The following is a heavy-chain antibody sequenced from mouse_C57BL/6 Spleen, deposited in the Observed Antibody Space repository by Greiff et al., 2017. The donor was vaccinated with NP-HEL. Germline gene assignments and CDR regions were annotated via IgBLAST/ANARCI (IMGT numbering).Heavy chain of an antibody. CDR1: GYSITSGYY. CDR3: ARGGLYGSLYYYAMDY. Sequence: EVKLVESGPGLVKPSQSLSLTCSVTGYSITSGYYWNWIRQFPGNKLEWMGYISYDGSNNYNPSLKNRISITRDTSKNQFFLKLNSVTTEDTATYYCARGGLYGSLYYYAMDYWGQGTSVTVSS. J-gene: IGHJ4*01. V-gene: IGHV3-6*01. D-gene: IGHD1-1*01. CDR2: ISYDGSN.